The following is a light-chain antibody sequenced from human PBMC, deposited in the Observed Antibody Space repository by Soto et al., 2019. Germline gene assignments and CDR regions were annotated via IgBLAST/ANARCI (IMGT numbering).Light chain of an antibody. V-gene: IGKV1-39*01. Sequence: DIQMTRSPSSLSACVGDRGTVTCRASQSISSYLNWYQQKPGQAPKLLIYAASSLQSGVPSRFSGSGPGTDFTLTISSLKSEDFAVYYCRQYNNWLWTFGHGTKVDIK. CDR1: QSISSY. J-gene: IGKJ1*01. CDR3: RQYNNWLWT. CDR2: AAS.